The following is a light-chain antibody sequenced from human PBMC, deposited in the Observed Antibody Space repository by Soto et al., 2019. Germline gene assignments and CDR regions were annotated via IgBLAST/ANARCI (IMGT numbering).Light chain of an antibody. J-gene: IGKJ1*01. CDR2: GAS. CDR1: QSVSSSY. Sequence: EIVLTQSPGTLSLSPGERATLSCRASQSVSSSYLAWYQQKPGQAPRLLIYGASSRATGIPDRFSGSGSGIEFTLTISRLEPEDFAVYYCQQYGSSRTFGQGTKVEIK. CDR3: QQYGSSRT. V-gene: IGKV3-20*01.